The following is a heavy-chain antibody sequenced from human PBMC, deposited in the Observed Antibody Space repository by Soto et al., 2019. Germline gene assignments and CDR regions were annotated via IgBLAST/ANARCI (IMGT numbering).Heavy chain of an antibody. J-gene: IGHJ4*02. Sequence: HPGGSLRLSCAASGFTFSDYAMSWLRQPPGKGLEWVSAISGSGDRTYYADSVKGRFTISRDNSKNTLYLQMNSLRAEDSAVYYCVRERSGYSYADSWGQGTLVTVSS. D-gene: IGHD5-18*01. CDR1: GFTFSDYA. CDR3: VRERSGYSYADS. CDR2: ISGSGDRT. V-gene: IGHV3-23*01.